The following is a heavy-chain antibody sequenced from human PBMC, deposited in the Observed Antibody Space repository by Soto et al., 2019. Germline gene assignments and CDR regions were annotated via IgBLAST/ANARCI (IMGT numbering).Heavy chain of an antibody. CDR2: ISYDGSNK. D-gene: IGHD2-15*01. CDR1: GFTFSSYG. CDR3: AKDGCSGGSCPVDY. Sequence: VQLVESGGGVVQPGRSLRLSCAASGFTFSSYGMHWVRQAPGKGLEWVAVISYDGSNKYYADSVKGRFTISRVNSKSKMYLQMNSLRAEDTAVYYCAKDGCSGGSCPVDYWGQGTLVTVSS. J-gene: IGHJ4*02. V-gene: IGHV3-30*18.